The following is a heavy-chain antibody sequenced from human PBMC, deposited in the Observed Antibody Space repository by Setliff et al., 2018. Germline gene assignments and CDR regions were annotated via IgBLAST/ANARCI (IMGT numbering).Heavy chain of an antibody. V-gene: IGHV3-21*01. Sequence: GGSLRLSCAASGFTFSSYSMNWVRQAPGKGLEWVSSISSSSSYIYYADSVKGRFTISRDNAKNSLYLQMNSLRAEDTAVYYCARDLPDYYDSSGPRLDYWGQGTLVTVSS. J-gene: IGHJ4*02. CDR2: ISSSSSYI. D-gene: IGHD3-22*01. CDR1: GFTFSSYS. CDR3: ARDLPDYYDSSGPRLDY.